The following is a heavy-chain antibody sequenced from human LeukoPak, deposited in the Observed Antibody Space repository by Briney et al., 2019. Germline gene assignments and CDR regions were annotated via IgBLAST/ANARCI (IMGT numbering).Heavy chain of an antibody. CDR3: ATTYDSSGYFYFDY. D-gene: IGHD3-22*01. Sequence: SETLSLTCTVSGGSISSYFWSWIRQPPGKGLDWIGYIYYSGSTNYNPSLKSRVTISVDTSKNKFSLRLSSVTAADTAVYYCATTYDSSGYFYFDYWGQGTLVTVSS. V-gene: IGHV4-59*08. CDR1: GGSISSYF. J-gene: IGHJ4*02. CDR2: IYYSGST.